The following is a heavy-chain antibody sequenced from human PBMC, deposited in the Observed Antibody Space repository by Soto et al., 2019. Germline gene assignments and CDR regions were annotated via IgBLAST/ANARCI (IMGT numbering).Heavy chain of an antibody. Sequence: GASVKVSCKASGYTFRSYGINWVRQAPGQGLEWMAWISTYNGNRNYAQKFQDRVTMTTDTSTNTAYMELRNLRSDDTAVYYRARDLFSGSFPPTNYWGQGTQVTVSS. CDR3: ARDLFSGSFPPTNY. V-gene: IGHV1-18*01. J-gene: IGHJ4*02. D-gene: IGHD1-26*01. CDR2: ISTYNGNR. CDR1: GYTFRSYG.